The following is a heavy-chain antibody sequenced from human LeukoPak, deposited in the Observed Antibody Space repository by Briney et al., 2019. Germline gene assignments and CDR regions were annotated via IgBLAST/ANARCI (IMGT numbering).Heavy chain of an antibody. V-gene: IGHV1-69*05. CDR3: AREDSSSTPTGFDP. CDR2: IIPIFGTA. J-gene: IGHJ5*02. D-gene: IGHD6-13*01. CDR1: GSTFSSYA. Sequence: VASVKVSCKASGSTFSSYAISWVRQAPGQGLEWMGGIIPIFGTANYAQKFQGRVTITTDESTSTAYMELSSLRSEDTAVYYCAREDSSSTPTGFDPWGQGTLVTVSS.